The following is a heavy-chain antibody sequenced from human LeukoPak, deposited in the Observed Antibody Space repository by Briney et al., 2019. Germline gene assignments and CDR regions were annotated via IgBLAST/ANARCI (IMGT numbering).Heavy chain of an antibody. CDR1: GYTFTGYY. D-gene: IGHD2-21*01. CDR2: INPDSGGT. Sequence: ASVKVSCKASGYTFTGYYMFWVRQAPGQGLEWMGWINPDSGGTNYAQKFQGRVTMTRDTSINTAYMELSRLSSDDTAVYYCARSDSYTWFDPWGQGTLVTVSS. V-gene: IGHV1-2*02. J-gene: IGHJ5*02. CDR3: ARSDSYTWFDP.